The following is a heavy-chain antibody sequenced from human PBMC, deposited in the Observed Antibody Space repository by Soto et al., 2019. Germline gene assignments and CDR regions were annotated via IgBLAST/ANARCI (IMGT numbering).Heavy chain of an antibody. CDR3: ARSERYRSPYPFDY. Sequence: SQTLSLTCAISGDSVSSNSSAWNWIRQSPLRGLEWLGRTYYRSKWYNDYAVSVKSRITINPDTSENQFSLQLNSVTPEDTAVYYCARSERYRSPYPFDYWGQGTLVTVSS. J-gene: IGHJ4*02. D-gene: IGHD5-18*01. CDR1: GDSVSSNSSA. V-gene: IGHV6-1*01. CDR2: TYYRSKWYN.